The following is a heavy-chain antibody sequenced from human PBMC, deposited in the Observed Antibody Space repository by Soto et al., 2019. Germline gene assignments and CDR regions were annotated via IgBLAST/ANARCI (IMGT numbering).Heavy chain of an antibody. Sequence: SVKVSCKASGGTFSSYAISWVRQAPGQGLEWMGGIIPIFGTANYAQKFQGRVTITADESTSTAYMELSSLISEDTAVYYCARDPWYYYGSGSSAWFDPWGQG. CDR1: GGTFSSYA. CDR3: ARDPWYYYGSGSSAWFDP. V-gene: IGHV1-69*13. D-gene: IGHD3-10*01. CDR2: IIPIFGTA. J-gene: IGHJ5*02.